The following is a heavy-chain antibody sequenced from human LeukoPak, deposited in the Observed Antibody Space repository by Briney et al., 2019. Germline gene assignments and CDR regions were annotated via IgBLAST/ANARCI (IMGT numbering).Heavy chain of an antibody. CDR2: ISSSGSTI. Sequence: PGGSLRLSCAASGFTFSDYYMSWIRQAPGQGLEWVSYISSSGSTIYYADSVKGRFTISRDNAKNSLYLQMNSLRAEDTAVYYCASGDVRQQPSGEYYFDYWGQGTLVTVSS. J-gene: IGHJ4*02. CDR3: ASGDVRQQPSGEYYFDY. D-gene: IGHD3-10*01. V-gene: IGHV3-11*01. CDR1: GFTFSDYY.